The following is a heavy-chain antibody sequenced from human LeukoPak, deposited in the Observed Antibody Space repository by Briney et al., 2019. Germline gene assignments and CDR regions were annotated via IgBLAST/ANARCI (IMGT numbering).Heavy chain of an antibody. CDR3: ARGPAAAAQLRYYYGMDV. V-gene: IGHV3-66*01. J-gene: IGHJ6*02. D-gene: IGHD6-13*01. CDR2: IYSGGST. CDR1: GFTFSSNY. Sequence: AGSLRLSCAASGFTFSSNYMSWVRQAPGKGLEWVSVIYSGGSTYYADSVKGRFTISRDNSKNTLYLQMNSLRAEDTAVYYCARGPAAAAQLRYYYGMDVWGQGTTVTVSS.